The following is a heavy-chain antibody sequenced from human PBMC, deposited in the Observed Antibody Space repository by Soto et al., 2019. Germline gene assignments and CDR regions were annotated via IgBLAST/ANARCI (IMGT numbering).Heavy chain of an antibody. Sequence: GGSLRLSCAASGFTFSSYWMHWVRQAPGKGLVWVSRINRDGSSTSYADSVKGRFTISRDNSKNTVFLQINSLRAEDTAVYYCATRNYFDRSGYYYYYFDYWGQGALVTVSS. CDR3: ATRNYFDRSGYYYYYFDY. CDR1: GFTFSSYW. J-gene: IGHJ4*02. V-gene: IGHV3-74*01. CDR2: INRDGSST. D-gene: IGHD3-22*01.